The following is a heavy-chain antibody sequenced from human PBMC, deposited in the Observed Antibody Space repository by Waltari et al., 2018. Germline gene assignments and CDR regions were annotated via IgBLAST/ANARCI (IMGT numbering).Heavy chain of an antibody. V-gene: IGHV4-59*13. D-gene: IGHD6-6*01. CDR1: GDSIGRYY. CDR2: INYSGST. CDR3: TRYDASSSAGWFDP. Sequence: QVQLQESGPGLVKPSETLSLTCTVSGDSIGRYYWGWIRQPPGKGLGWIGYINYSGSTHSNPSLNNRVTISVDTSTNQFSLKLNSVTAADTAVYYCTRYDASSSAGWFDPWGQGTLVTVSS. J-gene: IGHJ5*02.